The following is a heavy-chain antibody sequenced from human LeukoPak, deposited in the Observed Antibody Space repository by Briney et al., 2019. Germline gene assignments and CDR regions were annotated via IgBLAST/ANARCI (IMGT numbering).Heavy chain of an antibody. Sequence: ASAKVSCKASGYTFTGYYMHWVRQAPGQGLEWMGWINPNSGGTNYAQKFQGRVTMTRDTSISTAYMELSRLRSDDTAVYYCARDLLWFGAVDYWGQGTLVTVSS. CDR2: INPNSGGT. J-gene: IGHJ4*02. CDR1: GYTFTGYY. V-gene: IGHV1-2*02. D-gene: IGHD3-10*01. CDR3: ARDLLWFGAVDY.